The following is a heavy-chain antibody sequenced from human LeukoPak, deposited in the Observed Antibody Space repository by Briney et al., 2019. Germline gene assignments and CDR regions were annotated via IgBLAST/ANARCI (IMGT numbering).Heavy chain of an antibody. CDR3: AKDPVGSGSYYNWNYFDY. V-gene: IGHV3-23*01. CDR2: ISGSGGST. CDR1: GFTFSSYS. D-gene: IGHD3-10*01. Sequence: GGSLSLSCAAYGFTFSSYSMGWGRQAPGKGPEWVSAISGSGGSTYYADSVKGRFTISRAISKSTLYLQMNSLRAEDTAVYYCAKDPVGSGSYYNWNYFDYWGQGTLATVSS. J-gene: IGHJ4*02.